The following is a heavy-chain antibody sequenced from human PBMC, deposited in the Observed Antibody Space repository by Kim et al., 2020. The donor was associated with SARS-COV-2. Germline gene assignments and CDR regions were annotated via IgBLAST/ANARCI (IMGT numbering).Heavy chain of an antibody. CDR1: GFTFSDHY. D-gene: IGHD1-1*01. CDR2: SRNKANSYTT. J-gene: IGHJ4*02. V-gene: IGHV3-72*01. CDR3: GRDKGGNELDY. Sequence: GGSLRLSCAASGFTFSDHYIDWVRQAPGKGLEWVGRSRNKANSYTTEYAASVKGRFTISRDDSKNSVYLQMNSLTTEDTAFYYCGRDKGGNELDYWGQGT.